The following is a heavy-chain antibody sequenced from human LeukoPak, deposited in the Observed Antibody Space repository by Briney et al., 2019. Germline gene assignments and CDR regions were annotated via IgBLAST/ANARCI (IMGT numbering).Heavy chain of an antibody. CDR3: ARTYYDILTGYWAYYFDY. J-gene: IGHJ4*02. V-gene: IGHV4-4*02. CDR2: IYHSGST. D-gene: IGHD3-9*01. Sequence: SETLSLTCAVSGGSISSSNWWSWVRQPPGKGLEWIGEIYHSGSTNYNPSLKSRVTISVDRSKNQFSLKLSSVTAADTAVYYCARTYYDILTGYWAYYFDYWGQGTLVTVSS. CDR1: GGSISSSNW.